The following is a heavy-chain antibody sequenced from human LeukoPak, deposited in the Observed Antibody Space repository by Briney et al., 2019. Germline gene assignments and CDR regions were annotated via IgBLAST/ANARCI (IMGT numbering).Heavy chain of an antibody. V-gene: IGHV3-21*01. D-gene: IGHD1-26*01. CDR2: ISSSSSYI. J-gene: IGHJ5*02. Sequence: GGFLRLSCAASGFTFNIYAMSWVRQAPGKGLEWVSSISSSSSYIYYPDSLKGRFSISRDNAKNSLYLQMNSLRAEDTAVYYCARSGSTGSARGNWFDPWGQGTLVTVSS. CDR1: GFTFNIYA. CDR3: ARSGSTGSARGNWFDP.